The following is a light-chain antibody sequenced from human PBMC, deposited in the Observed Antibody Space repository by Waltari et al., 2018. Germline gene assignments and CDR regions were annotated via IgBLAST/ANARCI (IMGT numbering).Light chain of an antibody. CDR1: SRDVGSSNS. CDR3: SSESSNKVVV. Sequence: QSALTQPASVSGSPGQSITISCTGTSRDVGSSNSVSWYQDHPGQGPKVIIYDVRFRPSGVSARFSGSKSGNTASLTISGLQAEDEGDNYCSSESSNKVVVFGGGTKVTVL. V-gene: IGLV2-14*03. CDR2: DVR. J-gene: IGLJ2*01.